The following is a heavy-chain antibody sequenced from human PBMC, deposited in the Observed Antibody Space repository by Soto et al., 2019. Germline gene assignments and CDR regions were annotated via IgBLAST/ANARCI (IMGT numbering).Heavy chain of an antibody. CDR1: GFTFSSYA. Sequence: PGGSLRLSCAASGFTFSSYAMSWVRQARGKGLEWVSAISGSGASTYYADSVKGRFTISRDNSKNTLYLQMNSLRAEDTAVYYCALAPGGGYDMWAHNDYWGQGTRVTVSP. CDR3: ALAPGGGYDMWAHNDY. CDR2: ISGSGAST. V-gene: IGHV3-23*01. J-gene: IGHJ4*02. D-gene: IGHD5-12*01.